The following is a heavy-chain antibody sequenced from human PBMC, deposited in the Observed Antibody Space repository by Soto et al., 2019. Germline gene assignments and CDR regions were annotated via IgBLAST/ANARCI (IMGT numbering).Heavy chain of an antibody. V-gene: IGHV5-10-1*01. D-gene: IGHD5-18*01. CDR1: GYSFTNYF. J-gene: IGHJ4*02. CDR2: IDPSDSYT. Sequence: GESLKISCKGSGYSFTNYFISWVRQMPGKGLEWMGRIDPSDSYTHYSPSFQGHVTISADKSISTAYLQWSSLKASDTAMYFCARLISSGYSYGPNWGQGTLVTVSS. CDR3: ARLISSGYSYGPN.